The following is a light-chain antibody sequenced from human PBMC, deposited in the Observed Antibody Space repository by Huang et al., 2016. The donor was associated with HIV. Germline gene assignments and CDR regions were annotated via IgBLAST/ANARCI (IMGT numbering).Light chain of an antibody. CDR1: QSLLYSANKTHVPMNF. V-gene: IGKV4-1*01. J-gene: IGKJ1*01. CDR3: QQHYSTPWT. CDR2: WAS. Sequence: DIVMTQSPDSLAVPLGERATISCVSSQSLLYSANKTHVPMNFVAWYQKKPGQPPRLLICWASSRASGVPDRFSGSGSGTDFTLTISGLQAEDVAVYYCQQHYSTPWTFGQGTKVEIK.